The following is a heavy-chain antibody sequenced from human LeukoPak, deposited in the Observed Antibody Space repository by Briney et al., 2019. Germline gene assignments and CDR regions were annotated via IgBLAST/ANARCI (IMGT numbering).Heavy chain of an antibody. Sequence: SETLSLTCTVSGGSISSFYWSWIRQPAGKGLDWIGRIYPSGSTNYNPSLNSRVTISVDTSKNQFSLKLSSVTAADTAVYYCTRGSIAYYNMDVWGKGTTVTISS. J-gene: IGHJ6*03. CDR2: IYPSGST. CDR3: TRGSIAYYNMDV. V-gene: IGHV4-4*07. CDR1: GGSISSFY. D-gene: IGHD3-22*01.